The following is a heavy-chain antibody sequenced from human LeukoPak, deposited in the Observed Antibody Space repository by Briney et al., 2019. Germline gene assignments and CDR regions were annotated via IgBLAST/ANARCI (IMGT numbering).Heavy chain of an antibody. CDR3: ARDSAMIVVARGDAFDI. V-gene: IGHV4-31*03. J-gene: IGHJ3*02. Sequence: PSQTLSLTCTVSGGSISSGGYYWSWIRQHPGKGLEWIGYIYYSGSTYYNPSLKSRVTISVDTSKNQFSLKLSSVTAADTAVYYCARDSAMIVVARGDAFDIWGQGTMVTVSS. CDR2: IYYSGST. D-gene: IGHD3-22*01. CDR1: GGSISSGGYY.